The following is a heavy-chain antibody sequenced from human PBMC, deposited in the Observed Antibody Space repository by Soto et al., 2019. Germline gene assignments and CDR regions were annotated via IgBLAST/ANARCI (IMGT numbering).Heavy chain of an antibody. D-gene: IGHD1-1*01. CDR1: GFTFSSYG. V-gene: IGHV3-30*18. CDR3: AKKMVWNDPGYGMDV. CDR2: ISYDGSNK. Sequence: GGSLRLSCAASGFTFSSYGMHWVRQAPGKGLEWVAVISYDGSNKYYADSVKGRFTISRDNSKNTLYLQMNSLRAEDTAVYYCAKKMVWNDPGYGMDVWGQGTTVTVSS. J-gene: IGHJ6*02.